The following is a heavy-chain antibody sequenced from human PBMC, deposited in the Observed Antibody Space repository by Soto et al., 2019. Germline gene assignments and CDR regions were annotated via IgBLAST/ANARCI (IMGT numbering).Heavy chain of an antibody. V-gene: IGHV3-30-3*01. J-gene: IGHJ4*02. CDR2: ISYDGSNK. D-gene: IGHD4-17*01. CDR3: ARAGLDGYGDPGN. CDR1: GFTFSSYA. Sequence: VQLVESGGGVVQPGRSLRLSCAASGFTFSSYAMHWVRQAPGKGLEWVAVISYDGSNKYYADSVKGRFTISRDNSKNTLYLQMNSLRAEDTAVYYCARAGLDGYGDPGNWGQGTLVTVSS.